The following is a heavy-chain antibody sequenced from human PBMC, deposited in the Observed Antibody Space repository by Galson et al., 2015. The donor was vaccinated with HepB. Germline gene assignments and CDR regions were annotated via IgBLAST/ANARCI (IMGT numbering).Heavy chain of an antibody. J-gene: IGHJ4*02. CDR2: ISTDGSTE. CDR3: ARSPAAAAFFDF. D-gene: IGHD6-13*01. Sequence: SLRLSCAASGFTFNNYGMHWVRQAPGKGLEWVAVISTDGSTEFHADSVKGRFTISRDYSKSTLYLQMNSLRDEDTAIYYCARSPAAAAFFDFWGQGTLLTVSS. V-gene: IGHV3-33*08. CDR1: GFTFNNYG.